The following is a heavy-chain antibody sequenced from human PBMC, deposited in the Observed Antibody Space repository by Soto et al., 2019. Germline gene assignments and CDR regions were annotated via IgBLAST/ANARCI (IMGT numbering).Heavy chain of an antibody. Sequence: QVQLVESGGGVVQPGRSLRLSCAASGFTFSSYGMHWVRQAPGKGLEWVAVISYDGSNKYYADSVKGRFTISRDNSKNTMYMQMNSLRAEDTAVYYCENDHGGTLDYWGQGTLVTVSS. D-gene: IGHD2-15*01. CDR3: ENDHGGTLDY. V-gene: IGHV3-30*18. CDR2: ISYDGSNK. CDR1: GFTFSSYG. J-gene: IGHJ4*02.